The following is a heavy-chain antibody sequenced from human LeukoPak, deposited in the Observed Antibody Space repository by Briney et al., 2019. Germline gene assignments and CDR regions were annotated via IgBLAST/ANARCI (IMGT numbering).Heavy chain of an antibody. CDR1: GYSISSGYY. D-gene: IGHD5-24*01. CDR2: IYHSGRT. Sequence: SETLSLTCTVSGYSISSGYYWGWIRQPPGKGLEWIGSIYHSGRTYYNPSLKSRVTISFDTSRNQFSLKLSSVTAADTALYYCAAMTRATPLVFPFWGPGTLVTVSS. V-gene: IGHV4-38-2*02. CDR3: AAMTRATPLVFPF. J-gene: IGHJ4*02.